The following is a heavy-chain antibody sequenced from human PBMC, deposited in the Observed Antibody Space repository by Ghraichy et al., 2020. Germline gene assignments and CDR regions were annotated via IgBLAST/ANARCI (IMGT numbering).Heavy chain of an antibody. V-gene: IGHV3-48*03. D-gene: IGHD2-15*01. CDR1: GFTFSSYE. J-gene: IGHJ6*02. Sequence: LSLTCAASGFTFSSYEMNWVRQAPGKGLEWVSYISSSGSTIYYADSVKGRFTISRDNAKNSLYLQMNSLRAEDTAVYYCARWRVVVVAATLYYYYGMDVWGQGTTVTVSS. CDR3: ARWRVVVVAATLYYYYGMDV. CDR2: ISSSGSTI.